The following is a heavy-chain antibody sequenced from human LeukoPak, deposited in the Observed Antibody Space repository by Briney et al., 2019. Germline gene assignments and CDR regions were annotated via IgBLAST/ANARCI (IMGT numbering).Heavy chain of an antibody. CDR1: GGSISSYC. V-gene: IGHV4-59*01. Sequence: SETLSLTCTVSGGSISSYCWSWIRQPPGKGLEWIGYISYSGSTNFNPSLKSRVTISVDTSKNQFSLKLSSVTAADTAVYYCAREGTAGTNLNWFDPWGQGTLVTVSS. CDR3: AREGTAGTNLNWFDP. D-gene: IGHD1-1*01. CDR2: ISYSGST. J-gene: IGHJ5*02.